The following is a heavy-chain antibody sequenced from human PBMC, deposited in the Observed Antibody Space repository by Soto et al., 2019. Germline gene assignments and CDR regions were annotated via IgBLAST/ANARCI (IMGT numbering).Heavy chain of an antibody. CDR1: GDSLSELS. CDR2: IDHEHGDK. V-gene: IGHV1-24*01. Sequence: AAVKPSCKVSGDSLSELSIHWVRQGPGEGLEWLGGIDHEHGDKNYAQKFQGRLTLTQDTSTDTAYMELSNVRSDDTAVYYCAIETNSRELMICPHFECWG. J-gene: IGHJ4*01. D-gene: IGHD3-10*01. CDR3: AIETNSRELMICPHFEC.